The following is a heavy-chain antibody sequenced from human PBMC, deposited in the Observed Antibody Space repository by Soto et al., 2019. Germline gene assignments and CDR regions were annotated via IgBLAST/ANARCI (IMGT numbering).Heavy chain of an antibody. J-gene: IGHJ5*02. V-gene: IGHV4-31*03. D-gene: IGHD2-15*01. Sequence: SETLSLTCTVSGGSISSGGYYWSWIRQHPGRGLEWIGYIYYNGNTYYNPSLKSRVTVAVDTSKNQFSLNVRSVTDADTAVYYCARCSLVVIPVPGFDPWGRGTLVTFSP. CDR2: IYYNGNT. CDR3: ARCSLVVIPVPGFDP. CDR1: GGSISSGGYY.